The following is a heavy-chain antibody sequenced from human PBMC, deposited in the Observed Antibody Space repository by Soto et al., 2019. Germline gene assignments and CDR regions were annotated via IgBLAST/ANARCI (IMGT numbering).Heavy chain of an antibody. D-gene: IGHD3-16*01. J-gene: IGHJ1*01. CDR3: ATPYYFNH. Sequence: GGSLRLSCAASGFMFSAYTMNWVRQAPGKGLEWLSSISDDSSYIDYADSLRGRFTVSRDNARNSLYLQIDSLGIEDTAVYYCATPYYFNHWGPGTLVTVSS. CDR1: GFMFSAYT. V-gene: IGHV3-21*06. CDR2: ISDDSSYI.